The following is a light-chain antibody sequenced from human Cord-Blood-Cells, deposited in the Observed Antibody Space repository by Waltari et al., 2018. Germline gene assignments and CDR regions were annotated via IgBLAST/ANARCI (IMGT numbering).Light chain of an antibody. CDR3: QQRSNWPWT. Sequence: EIVLEQCPATLSLSPGDRATLYCRASQSVSSYFAWYQQKPGQAPRLRINDASNRANGIPARFSGSGSGTDFTLTISSLEPEDFAVYYCQQRSNWPWTFGHGTKVE. CDR1: QSVSSY. V-gene: IGKV3-11*01. CDR2: DAS. J-gene: IGKJ1*01.